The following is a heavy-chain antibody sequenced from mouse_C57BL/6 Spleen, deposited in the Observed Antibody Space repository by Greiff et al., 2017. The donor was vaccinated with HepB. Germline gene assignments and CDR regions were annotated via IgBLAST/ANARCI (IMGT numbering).Heavy chain of an antibody. J-gene: IGHJ4*01. CDR2: ISSGGDYI. D-gene: IGHD2-3*01. V-gene: IGHV5-9-1*02. Sequence: EVKLVESGEGLVKPGGSLKLSCAASGFTFSSYAMSWVRQTPEKRLEWVAYISSGGDYIYYADTVKGRFTISRDNARNTLYLQMSSLKSEDTAMYYCTRDGLLREGYYAMDYWGQGTSVTVSS. CDR3: TRDGLLREGYYAMDY. CDR1: GFTFSSYA.